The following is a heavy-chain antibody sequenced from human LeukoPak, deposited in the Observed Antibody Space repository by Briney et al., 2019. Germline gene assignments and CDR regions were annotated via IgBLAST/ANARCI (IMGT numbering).Heavy chain of an antibody. V-gene: IGHV4-34*01. D-gene: IGHD6-25*01. Sequence: SETLSLTCAVYGGSFSGYYWSWIRQPPGKGLEWIGEINHSGSTNYNPSLKSRVTISVDTSKNQFSLKLSSVTAADTAVYYCVSRQGRIYSGCWGQGTLVTVSS. J-gene: IGHJ4*02. CDR3: VSRQGRIYSGC. CDR1: GGSFSGYY. CDR2: INHSGST.